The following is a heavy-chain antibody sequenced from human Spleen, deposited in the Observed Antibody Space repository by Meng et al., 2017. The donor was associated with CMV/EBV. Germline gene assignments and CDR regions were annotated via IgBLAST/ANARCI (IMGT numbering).Heavy chain of an antibody. D-gene: IGHD5-12*01. J-gene: IGHJ4*02. CDR1: GDSISSTSYY. CDR2: ISYSGST. Sequence: RLQPQEWGHGRVKPSETLSLSCTGSGDSISSTSYYWGWFGQSPGKGLEWISTISYSGSTYYNPSPSLKRRVVISVDTAKNQFALKLSSVTAADTAVYYCARVGGYEDYWGQGTLVTVSS. CDR3: ARVGGYEDY. V-gene: IGHV4-39*06.